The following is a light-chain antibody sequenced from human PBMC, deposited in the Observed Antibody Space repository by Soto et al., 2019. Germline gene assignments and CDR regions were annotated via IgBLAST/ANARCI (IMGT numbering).Light chain of an antibody. CDR2: AAS. J-gene: IGKJ5*01. CDR3: HQLNSYPHT. V-gene: IGKV1-9*01. CDR1: QGISSS. Sequence: IQFTQSPSSLSASVGDRVTITCRASQGISSSLAWYRQKPGNAPKLLIYAASTLESGVPSRFGGSGAGTDFTPPISSLQPEDVGTDFCHQLNSYPHTFCQGTRLEIK.